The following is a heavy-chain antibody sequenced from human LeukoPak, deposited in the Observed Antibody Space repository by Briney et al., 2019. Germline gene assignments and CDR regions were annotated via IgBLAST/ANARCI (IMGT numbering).Heavy chain of an antibody. CDR3: ARDPYSGNYGAYYYYYMDV. CDR1: RFNVSNNY. Sequence: GGSLRLSCAASRFNVSNNYMNWVRQAPGKGLEWVSAISGSGGSTYYADSVKGRFTISRDNAKNSLYLQMDSLRVEDTAVYYCARDPYSGNYGAYYYYYMDVWGKGTTVTISS. V-gene: IGHV3-69-1*01. D-gene: IGHD1-26*01. J-gene: IGHJ6*03. CDR2: ISGSGGST.